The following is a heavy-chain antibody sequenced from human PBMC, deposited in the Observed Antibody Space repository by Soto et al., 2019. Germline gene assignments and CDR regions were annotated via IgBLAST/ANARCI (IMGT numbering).Heavy chain of an antibody. CDR3: ARSRDGYSFYFYYGMDG. CDR1: GFIFTSYG. CDR2: ILHDGSAE. Sequence: GGSLRLSCAASGFIFTSYGMHWVRQAPGKGLEWMALILHDGSAEYYADSVKGRFTISRDNSKNTLYLQMNSLTAEDTAVYYCARSRDGYSFYFYYGMDGWGQGXTVTVSS. D-gene: IGHD4-4*01. J-gene: IGHJ6*02. V-gene: IGHV3-30*03.